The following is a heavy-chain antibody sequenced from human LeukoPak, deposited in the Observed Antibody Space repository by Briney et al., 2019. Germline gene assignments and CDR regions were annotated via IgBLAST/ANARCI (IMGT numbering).Heavy chain of an antibody. CDR3: SGIAVAPWGALDI. V-gene: IGHV3-53*01. CDR2: IYSGGRT. CDR1: GFTVSSNY. D-gene: IGHD6-19*01. Sequence: GGSLRLSCAASGFTVSSNYMSWVRQAPGKGLEWVAIIYSGGRTYFADSVVGRFTISRDNSKNTLFLQLNSLRAADDAADYCSGIAVAPWGALDIWGQGTMVSVSS. J-gene: IGHJ3*02.